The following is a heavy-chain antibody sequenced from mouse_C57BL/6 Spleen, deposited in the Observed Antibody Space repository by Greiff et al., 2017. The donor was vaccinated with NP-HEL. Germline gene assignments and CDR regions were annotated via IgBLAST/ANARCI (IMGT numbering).Heavy chain of an antibody. CDR3: ARRGYYDYDRQFDY. Sequence: QVQLQQPGAELVKPGASVKLSCKASGYTFTSYWMHWVKQRPGQGLEWIGMIHPNSGSTNYNEKFKSKATLTVDKSSSTAYMQLSSLTSEDAAVYYCARRGYYDYDRQFDYWGQGTTLTVSS. J-gene: IGHJ2*01. CDR2: IHPNSGST. D-gene: IGHD2-4*01. V-gene: IGHV1-64*01. CDR1: GYTFTSYW.